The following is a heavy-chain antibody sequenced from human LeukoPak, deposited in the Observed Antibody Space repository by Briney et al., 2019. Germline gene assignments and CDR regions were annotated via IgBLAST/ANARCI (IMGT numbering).Heavy chain of an antibody. CDR3: SKDRAGYSGARGFDY. CDR2: ISDSGDIT. D-gene: IGHD5-12*01. Sequence: QPGGSLRLSCAASGFTFSSYAMGWVRQAPGKGLEWVSRISDSGDITYYADSVKGRFTISRDNSKNTLYLQMNSLRAEDTAVYYCSKDRAGYSGARGFDYWGQGTLVTVSS. CDR1: GFTFSSYA. J-gene: IGHJ4*02. V-gene: IGHV3-23*01.